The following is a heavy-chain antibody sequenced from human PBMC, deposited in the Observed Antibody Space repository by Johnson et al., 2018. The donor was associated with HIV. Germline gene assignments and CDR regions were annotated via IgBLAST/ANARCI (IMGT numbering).Heavy chain of an antibody. CDR2: ITWNGGNT. J-gene: IGHJ3*02. Sequence: VQLVESGGGVVRPGGSLRLSCAASGFTFDDYGMSWVRQAPGKGLEWVSGITWNGGNTGYADSVKGRITISRDNSKNTLYLQMNSLRAEDTAVYYCANIAVLYAFDIWGQGTMVTVSS. CDR3: ANIAVLYAFDI. V-gene: IGHV3-20*04. D-gene: IGHD6-19*01. CDR1: GFTFDDYG.